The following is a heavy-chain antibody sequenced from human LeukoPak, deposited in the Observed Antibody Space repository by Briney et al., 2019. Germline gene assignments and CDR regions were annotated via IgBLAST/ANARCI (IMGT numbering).Heavy chain of an antibody. CDR2: IYTSGST. CDR3: ARVPVLRFLENPEHGGFDP. CDR1: GGSISSGSYY. Sequence: SQTLSLTCTVSGGSISSGSYYWSWIQQPAGKGLEWIGRIYTSGSTNYNPSLKSRVTISVDTSKNQFSLKLSSVTAADTAVYYCARVPVLRFLENPEHGGFDPWGQGTLVTVSS. V-gene: IGHV4-61*02. J-gene: IGHJ5*02. D-gene: IGHD3-3*01.